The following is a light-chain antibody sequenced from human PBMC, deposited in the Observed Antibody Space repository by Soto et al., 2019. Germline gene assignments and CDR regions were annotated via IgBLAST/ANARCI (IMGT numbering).Light chain of an antibody. V-gene: IGKV3-20*01. CDR3: QQYGNVPLT. Sequence: DIVLTQSPGTLSLSPGERATLSCRASQTVNSNYLAWYQQKPGQAPRLLIYGASSRATGIPDRFSGSGSGADFTLTISRLEPEDFAVYYCQQYGNVPLTFGGGTKVEIK. J-gene: IGKJ4*01. CDR2: GAS. CDR1: QTVNSNY.